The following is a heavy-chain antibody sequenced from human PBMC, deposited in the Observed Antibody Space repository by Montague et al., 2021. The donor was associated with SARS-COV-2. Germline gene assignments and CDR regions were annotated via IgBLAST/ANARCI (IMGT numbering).Heavy chain of an antibody. J-gene: IGHJ4*02. Sequence: SETLSLTCAVYGGSFSGYDWSWIRQSPGKGLEWIGEIDHSGSTKYNPSLKSRLTLSVDTSKNQFSLKLSSVTAADTAVYYCARGRVEITMIAVVFAGGIYYFDFWGRGTMVTVSS. CDR1: GGSFSGYD. CDR2: IDHSGST. D-gene: IGHD3-22*01. CDR3: ARGRVEITMIAVVFAGGIYYFDF. V-gene: IGHV4-34*01.